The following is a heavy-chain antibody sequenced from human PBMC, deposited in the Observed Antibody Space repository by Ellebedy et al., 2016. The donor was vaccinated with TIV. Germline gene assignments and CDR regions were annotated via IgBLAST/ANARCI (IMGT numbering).Heavy chain of an antibody. D-gene: IGHD3-10*01. Sequence: MPGGSLRLSCTVSGGSISSSYYYWGWIRQPPGKGLAWIGSIYYSGSTYYTPSLKGRVTISVDTSKNRFFLNVGSVTAAETAIYYCAKHPSPIRGRIAHAFDIWGQGTVVTVSS. V-gene: IGHV4-39*01. CDR3: AKHPSPIRGRIAHAFDI. CDR2: IYYSGST. CDR1: GGSISSSYYY. J-gene: IGHJ3*02.